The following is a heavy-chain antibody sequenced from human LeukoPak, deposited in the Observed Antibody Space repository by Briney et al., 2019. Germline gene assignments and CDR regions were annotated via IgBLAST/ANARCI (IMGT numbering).Heavy chain of an antibody. J-gene: IGHJ6*02. CDR1: GGSFSGYY. CDR3: AISRYGMDV. Sequence: PSETLSLTCAVYGGSFSGYYWSWIRQPPGKGLEWIGEINHSGSTYYNPSLKSRVTISVDRSKNQFSLKLSSVTAADTAVYYCAISRYGMDVWGQGTTVTVSS. CDR2: INHSGST. V-gene: IGHV4-34*01.